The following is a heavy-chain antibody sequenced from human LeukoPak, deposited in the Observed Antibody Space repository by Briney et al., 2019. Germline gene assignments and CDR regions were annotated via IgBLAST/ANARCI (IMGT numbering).Heavy chain of an antibody. CDR2: ISSSSSYI. J-gene: IGHJ4*02. D-gene: IGHD6-19*01. CDR1: GFTFSSYS. CDR3: AKDGRIAVTSSYYFDS. V-gene: IGHV3-21*01. Sequence: GGSLRLSCAASGFTFSSYSMNWVRQAPGKGLEWVSSISSSSSYIYYADSVKGRFTISRDNSKNTVYLQMNSLRAEDTAVYYCAKDGRIAVTSSYYFDSWGQGTLVTVSS.